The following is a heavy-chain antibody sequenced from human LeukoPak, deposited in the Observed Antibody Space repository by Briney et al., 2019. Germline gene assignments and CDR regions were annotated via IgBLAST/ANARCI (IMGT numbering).Heavy chain of an antibody. V-gene: IGHV1-8*03. J-gene: IGHJ6*03. CDR1: GYTFTTHH. CDR2: MNPNNGNT. Sequence: ASVKVSCKAFGYTFTTHHVHWVRQAPGQGLEWMGSMNPNNGNTDYAQKFQGRVTITRNTSISTAYMELSSLTSEDTAVYYCARARYCSGGSCYFSYYYYMDVWGKGTTVTVSS. D-gene: IGHD2-15*01. CDR3: ARARYCSGGSCYFSYYYYMDV.